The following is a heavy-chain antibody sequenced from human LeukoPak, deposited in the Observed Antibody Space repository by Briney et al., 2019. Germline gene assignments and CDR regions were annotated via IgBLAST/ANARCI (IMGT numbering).Heavy chain of an antibody. V-gene: IGHV3-15*01. CDR3: TTYSLGTFNY. CDR1: GFTFSNDW. D-gene: IGHD6-13*01. J-gene: IGHJ4*02. CDR2: IKSKTDGGTT. Sequence: ARGSPRLSCAASGFTFSNDWMSWVRQAPGKGLEWVGRIKSKTDGGTTDYAAPVKGRFTISRDDSKTTLFLQMNSLTTEDTAMYYCTTYSLGTFNYWGQGTLVPVSS.